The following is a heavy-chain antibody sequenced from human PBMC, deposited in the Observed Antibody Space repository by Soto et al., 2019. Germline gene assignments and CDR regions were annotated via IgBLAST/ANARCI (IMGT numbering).Heavy chain of an antibody. J-gene: IGHJ6*02. V-gene: IGHV3-30-3*01. CDR2: ISYDGSNK. CDR1: GFTFSSYA. D-gene: IGHD5-18*01. Sequence: GGSLRLSCAASGFTFSSYAMHWVRQAPGKGLEWVAVISYDGSNKYYADSVKGRFTISRDNSKNTLYLQMNSLRAEDTAVYYCARDRSYGSPPPYYYYGMDVWGQGTTVTVSS. CDR3: ARDRSYGSPPPYYYYGMDV.